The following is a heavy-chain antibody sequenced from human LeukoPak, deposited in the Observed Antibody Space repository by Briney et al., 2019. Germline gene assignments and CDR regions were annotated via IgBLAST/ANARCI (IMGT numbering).Heavy chain of an antibody. V-gene: IGHV1-69*05. CDR3: ARAGGYPPYYYYYMDV. CDR1: GGTFSSYA. J-gene: IGHJ6*03. CDR2: IIPIFGTA. D-gene: IGHD3-16*02. Sequence: GASVKVSCKASGGTFSSYAISWVRQAPGQGIEWMGGIIPIFGTANYAQKFQGRVTITTDESTSTAYMELSSLGSEDTAVYYCARAGGYPPYYYYYMDVWGKGTTVTVSS.